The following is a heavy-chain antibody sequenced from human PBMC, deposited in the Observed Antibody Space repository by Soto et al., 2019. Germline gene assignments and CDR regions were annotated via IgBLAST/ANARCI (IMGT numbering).Heavy chain of an antibody. J-gene: IGHJ4*02. Sequence: QVQLVQSGAEVKKPGSSVKVSCKASGGTFSSYAISWVRQAPGQGLEWMGGIIPIFGTANYAQKFQGRVKMNADQSTSTAYMEPSSLRAADTAVYYCARVVTMVREVRGASDYCGQGTLVTVSS. CDR2: IIPIFGTA. D-gene: IGHD3-10*01. CDR1: GGTFSSYA. V-gene: IGHV1-69*01. CDR3: ARVVTMVREVRGASDY.